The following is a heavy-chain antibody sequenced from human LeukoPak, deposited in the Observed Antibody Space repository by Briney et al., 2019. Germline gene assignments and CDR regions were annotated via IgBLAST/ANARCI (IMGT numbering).Heavy chain of an antibody. CDR2: IYYSGST. CDR3: AREEKYCSGGSCYS. V-gene: IGHV4-59*01. CDR1: GGSISSYY. Sequence: PSETLSLTCTVSGGSISSYYWSWIRQPPGKGLEWIGYIYYSGSTNYNPSLKSRVTISVDTSKNQFSLKLGSVTAADTAVYYCAREEKYCSGGSCYSWGQGTLVTVSS. J-gene: IGHJ4*02. D-gene: IGHD2-15*01.